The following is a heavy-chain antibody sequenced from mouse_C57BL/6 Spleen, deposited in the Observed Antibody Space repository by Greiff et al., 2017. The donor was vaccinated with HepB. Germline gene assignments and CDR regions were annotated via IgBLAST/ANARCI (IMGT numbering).Heavy chain of an antibody. CDR3: ARLLRSEKYYYAMDY. Sequence: QVQLQQSGPELVKPGASVKISCKASGYAFSSSWMNWVKQRPGKGLEWIGRIYPGDGDTNYNGKFKGKATLTADKSSSTAYMQLSSLTSEDSAVYFCARLLRSEKYYYAMDYWGQGTSVTVSS. CDR2: IYPGDGDT. J-gene: IGHJ4*01. D-gene: IGHD1-1*01. V-gene: IGHV1-82*01. CDR1: GYAFSSSW.